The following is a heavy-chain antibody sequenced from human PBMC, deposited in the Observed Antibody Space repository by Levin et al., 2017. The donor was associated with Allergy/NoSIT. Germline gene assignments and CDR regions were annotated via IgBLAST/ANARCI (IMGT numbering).Heavy chain of an antibody. CDR3: ARASRLPDY. CDR1: GFTFSDYY. V-gene: IGHV3-11*05. Sequence: GGSLRLSCAASGFTFSDYYMSWIRQAPGKGLEWVSFISSSSSYSVYTDSVKGRFTISRDNANNSLYLQMNSLRAEDTAVYYCARASRLPDYWGQGTLVTVSS. J-gene: IGHJ4*02. D-gene: IGHD6-25*01. CDR2: ISSSSSYS.